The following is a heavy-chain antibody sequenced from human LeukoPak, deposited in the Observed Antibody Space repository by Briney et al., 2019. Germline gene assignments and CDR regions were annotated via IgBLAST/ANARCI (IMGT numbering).Heavy chain of an antibody. CDR2: IKSKTDGETT. CDR1: GFTFINGW. D-gene: IGHD4-11*01. J-gene: IGHJ4*02. V-gene: IGHV3-15*01. Sequence: GGALRLSCAAPGFTFINGWVSWGRQAPGEGLELGGRIKSKTDGETTDYAAPVKGRFTISRDNSKNTVYLQMNSPKIEDTAVYYCTSGLGKTDHDYWGQGALVTVSS. CDR3: TSGLGKTDHDY.